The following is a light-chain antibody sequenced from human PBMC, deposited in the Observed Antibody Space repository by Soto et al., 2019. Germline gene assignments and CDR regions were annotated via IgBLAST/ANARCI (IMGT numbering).Light chain of an antibody. CDR3: QSADSSGSYYV. CDR2: KNT. Sequence: SYDLTQPPSVSVSPDQPARIPGSGEELPKQYAYWYQQKPGQAPVLVIYKNTERPSGIPERFSGSSSGTTVTLTISGVQAEDEADYYCQSADSSGSYYVFGTGTKVTVL. CDR1: ELPKQY. V-gene: IGLV3-25*02. J-gene: IGLJ1*01.